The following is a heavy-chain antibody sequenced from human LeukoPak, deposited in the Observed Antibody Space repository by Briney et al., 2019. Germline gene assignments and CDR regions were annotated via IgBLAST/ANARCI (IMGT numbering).Heavy chain of an antibody. CDR2: INPNSGGT. CDR3: ARARFGVGATLYY. CDR1: GYTFTSYA. J-gene: IGHJ4*02. V-gene: IGHV1-2*04. Sequence: ASVKVSCKASGYTFTSYAMNWVRQAPGQGLEWMGWINPNSGGTNYAQKFQGWVTMTRDTSISTAYMELSRLRSDDTAVYYCARARFGVGATLYYWGQGTLVTVSS. D-gene: IGHD1-26*01.